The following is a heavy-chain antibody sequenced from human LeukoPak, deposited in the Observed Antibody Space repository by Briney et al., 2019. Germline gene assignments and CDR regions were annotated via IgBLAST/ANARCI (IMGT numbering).Heavy chain of an antibody. Sequence: GGSLRLSCAASGFTFDRFTIHWVRQTPGKGLEWVSLINRRGHTFYADSVKGRFTISRDNSKNSLYLQMNSLRAQDTALYYCAKDSKAVTGTGNIDYWGQGTLVTVSS. V-gene: IGHV3-43*01. CDR2: INRRGHT. D-gene: IGHD6-19*01. CDR1: GFTFDRFT. J-gene: IGHJ4*02. CDR3: AKDSKAVTGTGNIDY.